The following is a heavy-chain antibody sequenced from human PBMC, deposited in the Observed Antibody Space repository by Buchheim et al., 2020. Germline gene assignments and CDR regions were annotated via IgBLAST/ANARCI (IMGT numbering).Heavy chain of an antibody. Sequence: EEQLVESGGGLVKPGGSLRLSCAASGFTFSSYSLNWVRQAPGKGLEWVSSITSSGSYIYYADSVKGRFTISRDNAQNSLYLQMNSLRAEDTAVYYCARDKGYSSGCFDYWGQGTL. D-gene: IGHD6-19*01. CDR2: ITSSGSYI. V-gene: IGHV3-21*02. CDR1: GFTFSSYS. J-gene: IGHJ4*02. CDR3: ARDKGYSSGCFDY.